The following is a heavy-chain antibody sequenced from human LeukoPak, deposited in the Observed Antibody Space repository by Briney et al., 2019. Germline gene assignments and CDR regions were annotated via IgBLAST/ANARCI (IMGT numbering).Heavy chain of an antibody. Sequence: QPGRSLRFSCAASGFTFSSYAMHWVRQAPGKGLEWVAVISYDGSNKYYADSVKGRFTISRDNSKNTLYLQMNSLRAEDTAVYYCARDAWFGELLSLQPYYFDYWGQGTLVTVSS. CDR2: ISYDGSNK. V-gene: IGHV3-30*04. CDR1: GFTFSSYA. CDR3: ARDAWFGELLSLQPYYFDY. D-gene: IGHD3-10*01. J-gene: IGHJ4*02.